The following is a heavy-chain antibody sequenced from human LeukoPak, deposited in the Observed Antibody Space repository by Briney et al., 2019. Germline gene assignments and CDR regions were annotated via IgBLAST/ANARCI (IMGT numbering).Heavy chain of an antibody. D-gene: IGHD4-11*01. CDR3: ARGYSNCYYYYMDV. J-gene: IGHJ6*03. CDR2: IYYSGST. V-gene: IGHV4-30-4*08. CDR1: GGSINSGDYY. Sequence: SETLSLTCTVSGGSINSGDYYWSWIRQPPGKGLEWIGYIYYSGSTYYNPSLKSRVTISVDTSKNQFSLKLSSVTAADTAVYYCARGYSNCYYYYMDVWGKGTTVTVSS.